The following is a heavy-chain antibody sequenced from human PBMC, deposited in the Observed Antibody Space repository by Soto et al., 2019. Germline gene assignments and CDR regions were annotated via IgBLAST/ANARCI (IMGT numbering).Heavy chain of an antibody. J-gene: IGHJ4*01. CDR1: GDSVSSNSAG. CDR2: TYYRSKWYY. D-gene: IGHD1-26*01. V-gene: IGHV6-1*01. CDR3: ARGEQYSGRIFDY. Sequence: PSQTLSLTCVITGDSVSSNSAGCSWVRQSPSRGLEWLGRTYYRSKWYYEYAVSVRGRITINPDTSKNQYSLQLNSVTPEDTAVYFCARGEQYSGRIFDYWGQGTLVTVSS.